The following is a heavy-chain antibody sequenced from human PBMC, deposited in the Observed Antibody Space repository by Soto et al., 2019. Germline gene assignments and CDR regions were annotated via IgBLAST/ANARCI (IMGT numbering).Heavy chain of an antibody. V-gene: IGHV4-59*01. D-gene: IGHD3-9*01. CDR1: GGSISSYY. Sequence: QVQLQESGPGLVKPSETLSLTCTVSGGSISSYYWSWIRQPPGKGLEWIGYIYYSGSTNYNPSLKSRVTISVDTSKNQFSLKLSSVTAADTAVYYCARVTDANYDILTGYYPFYFDYWGQGTLVTVSS. CDR2: IYYSGST. CDR3: ARVTDANYDILTGYYPFYFDY. J-gene: IGHJ4*02.